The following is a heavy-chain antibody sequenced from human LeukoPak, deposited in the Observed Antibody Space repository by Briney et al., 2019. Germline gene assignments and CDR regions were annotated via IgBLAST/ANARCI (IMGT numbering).Heavy chain of an antibody. J-gene: IGHJ4*02. CDR2: IIPILGIA. CDR1: GGTFSSYA. CDR3: ARAAYIGEAVAGPQLY. D-gene: IGHD6-19*01. Sequence: SVKVSCKASGGTFSSYAISWVRQAPGQGPEWMGRIIPILGIANYAQKFQGRVTITADKSTSTAYMELSSLRSEDTAVYYCARAAYIGEAVAGPQLYWGQGTLVTVSS. V-gene: IGHV1-69*04.